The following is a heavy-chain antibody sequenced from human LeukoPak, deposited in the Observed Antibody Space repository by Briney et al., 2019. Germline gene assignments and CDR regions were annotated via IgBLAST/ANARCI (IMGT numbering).Heavy chain of an antibody. J-gene: IGHJ4*02. V-gene: IGHV1-2*04. CDR3: ARDRGRDGYPFDY. Sequence: ASVKVSCKASGYTFTGYYMHWVRQAPGQGLEWMGRINPNSGGTNYAQKFQGWVTMTRDTSISTAYTELSRLRSDDTAVYYCARDRGRDGYPFDYWGQGTLVTVSS. CDR2: INPNSGGT. CDR1: GYTFTGYY. D-gene: IGHD5-24*01.